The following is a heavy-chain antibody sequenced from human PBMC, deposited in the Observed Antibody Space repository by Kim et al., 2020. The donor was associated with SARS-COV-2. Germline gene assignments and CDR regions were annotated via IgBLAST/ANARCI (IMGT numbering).Heavy chain of an antibody. D-gene: IGHD6-13*01. V-gene: IGHV3-30*01. CDR3: ARDHTYSRIFDY. Sequence: NPDSVKGRFTISRDNSKNTLYLQMNSLRAKETAVYYCARDHTYSRIFDYWGQGTLVTVSS. J-gene: IGHJ4*02.